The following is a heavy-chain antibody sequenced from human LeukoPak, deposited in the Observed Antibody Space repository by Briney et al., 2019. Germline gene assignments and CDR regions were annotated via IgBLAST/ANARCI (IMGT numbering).Heavy chain of an antibody. D-gene: IGHD6-19*01. J-gene: IGHJ5*02. Sequence: GASVKVSCKASGYTFTTYDINWVRQATGQGLEWMGWMNPNSGNTGYAQKFQGRVTMTRNTSITTAYMELSSLRSEDTAVYYRARGRGSGHKENWFDPWGQRTLVTVSS. CDR3: ARGRGSGHKENWFDP. CDR2: MNPNSGNT. CDR1: GYTFTTYD. V-gene: IGHV1-8*01.